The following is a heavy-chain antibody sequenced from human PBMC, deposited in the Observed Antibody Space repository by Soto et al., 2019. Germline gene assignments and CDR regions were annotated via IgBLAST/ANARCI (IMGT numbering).Heavy chain of an antibody. V-gene: IGHV1-69*13. J-gene: IGHJ4*02. D-gene: IGHD3-22*01. Sequence: ASVKVSCKDSGGSFSRYAISWVRQAPGPGLEWMGGIIPIFGTTRHAQKFQGRVTSSADESTSTVHMELSRLTSEDTALYCCARSHYYDSSGYYYFDYLGQGTPVS. CDR2: IIPIFGTT. CDR3: ARSHYYDSSGYYYFDY. CDR1: GGSFSRYA.